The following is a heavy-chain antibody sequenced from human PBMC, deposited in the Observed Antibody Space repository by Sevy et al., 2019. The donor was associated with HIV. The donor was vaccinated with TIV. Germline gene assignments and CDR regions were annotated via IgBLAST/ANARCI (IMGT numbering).Heavy chain of an antibody. CDR3: ARVGLEAAAGTGLDY. CDR2: INHSGST. V-gene: IGHV4-34*01. J-gene: IGHJ4*02. D-gene: IGHD6-13*01. CDR1: GGSFSGYY. Sequence: SETLSLTCAVYGGSFSGYYWSWIRQPPGKGLEWIGEINHSGSTNYNPSLKRRGTISVDTAKNQFSLKLSSVTAADTAVYYCARVGLEAAAGTGLDYWGQGTLVTVSS.